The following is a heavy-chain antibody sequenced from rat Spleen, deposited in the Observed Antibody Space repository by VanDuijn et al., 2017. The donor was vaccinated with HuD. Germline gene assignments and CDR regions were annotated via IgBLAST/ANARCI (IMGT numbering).Heavy chain of an antibody. D-gene: IGHD1-4*01. Sequence: EVQLVESGGGLVRPGRSLKLSCVASGFTFSNYGMAWVRQAPTKGLEWVASIRTGGGNTYYRDSVKGRFTISRDNAKNTLYLQMDSLRSEDTATYYCARETGYNSYFDYWGQGVMVTVSS. CDR1: GFTFSNYG. CDR3: ARETGYNSYFDY. J-gene: IGHJ2*01. CDR2: IRTGGGNT. V-gene: IGHV5S13*01.